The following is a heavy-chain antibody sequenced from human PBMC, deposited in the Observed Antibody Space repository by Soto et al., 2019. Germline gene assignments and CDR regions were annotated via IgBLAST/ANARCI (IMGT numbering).Heavy chain of an antibody. V-gene: IGHV3-7*03. CDR1: GFTFSSYW. J-gene: IGHJ3*02. D-gene: IGHD1-26*01. CDR2: IKQDGSEK. CDR3: ARSRLRIVGATDAFDI. Sequence: GGSLRLSCAASGFTFSSYWMSWVRQAPGKGLEWVANIKQDGSEKYYVDSVKGRFTISRDNAKNSLYLQMNSLRAEDTAVYYCARSRLRIVGATDAFDIWGQGTMVTVSS.